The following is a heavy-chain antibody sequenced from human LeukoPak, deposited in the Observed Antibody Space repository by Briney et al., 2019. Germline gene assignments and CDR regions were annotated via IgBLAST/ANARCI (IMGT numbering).Heavy chain of an antibody. CDR2: IYYSGST. D-gene: IGHD3-16*01. V-gene: IGHV4-61*01. CDR1: GGSVSSGSYY. Sequence: PSETLSLTCTVSGGSVSSGSYYWSWIRQPPGKGLEWIGYIYYSGSTNYNPSLRSRVTISIDTSMNQFSLKLSSVTAADTAVYYCARKGVPFYYGMDVWGQGTTVTVSS. J-gene: IGHJ6*02. CDR3: ARKGVPFYYGMDV.